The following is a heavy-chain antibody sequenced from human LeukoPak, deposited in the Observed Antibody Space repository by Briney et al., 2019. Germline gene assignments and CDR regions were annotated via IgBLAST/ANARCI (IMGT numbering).Heavy chain of an antibody. D-gene: IGHD1-26*01. CDR1: GFTFSSYA. J-gene: IGHJ4*02. Sequence: GGSLRLSCVASGFTFSSYAMNWVRQAPGKGLEWVSVITGSGISTYYADSVKGRFTISRDNPKNTLYLQMNSLRAEDTAVYYCARDYSSVGGRFDYWGQGTLVTVSS. V-gene: IGHV3-23*01. CDR3: ARDYSSVGGRFDY. CDR2: ITGSGIST.